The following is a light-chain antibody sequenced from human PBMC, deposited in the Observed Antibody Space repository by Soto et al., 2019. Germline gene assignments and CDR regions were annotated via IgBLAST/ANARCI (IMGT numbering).Light chain of an antibody. CDR3: QQYAASPRT. CDR1: QSFVSIY. V-gene: IGKV3-20*01. J-gene: IGKJ1*01. Sequence: EIVLTQSPGTLSLSPGPGATLSCRASQSFVSIYLAWYQQKPGQAPRLLIYNTYSRATGVPDRFSGSGSGTDFSLAISRREPEDFGVYYCQQYAASPRTFCQGTRVQI. CDR2: NTY.